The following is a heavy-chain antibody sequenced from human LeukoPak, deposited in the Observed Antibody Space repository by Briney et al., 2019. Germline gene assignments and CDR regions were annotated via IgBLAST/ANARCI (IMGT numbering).Heavy chain of an antibody. CDR1: GYTFTSYY. Sequence: VASVKVSCKASGYTFTSYYMHWVRQAPGQGLEWMGIINPSGGSTSYAQKFQGRVTMTRDTSTSTVYMELSSLRSEDTAVYYCARGSSGYYNYYYYYMDVWGKGTTVTVSS. CDR3: ARGSSGYYNYYYYYMDV. V-gene: IGHV1-46*01. CDR2: INPSGGST. D-gene: IGHD3-22*01. J-gene: IGHJ6*03.